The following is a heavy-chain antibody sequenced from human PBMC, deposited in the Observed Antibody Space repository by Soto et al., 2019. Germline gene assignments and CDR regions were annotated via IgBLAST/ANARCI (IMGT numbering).Heavy chain of an antibody. J-gene: IGHJ4*02. CDR1: GFTFSSYG. CDR2: ISYDGSNK. D-gene: IGHD6-19*01. CDR3: AKVEQWLALDN. Sequence: QVQLVESGGGVVQPGRSLRLSCAASGFTFSSYGMHWVRQAPGKGLEWVAVISYDGSNKYYADSVKGRFTISRDNSKNTLYLQMNSLIAEDAAVYYCAKVEQWLALDNWGQGTLVTVSS. V-gene: IGHV3-30*18.